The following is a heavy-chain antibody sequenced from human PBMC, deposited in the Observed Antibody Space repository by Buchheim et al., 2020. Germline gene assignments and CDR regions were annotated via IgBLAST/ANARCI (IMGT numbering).Heavy chain of an antibody. CDR1: GFTFRSYG. CDR3: ARERYSSSWLDYFDY. D-gene: IGHD6-13*01. J-gene: IGHJ4*02. V-gene: IGHV3-48*02. Sequence: VQLVESGGGVVRPGTSLRISCAASGFTFRSYGVHWVRRAPGKGLEWVSYISSSSSTIYYADSVKGRFTISRDNAKNSLYLQMNSLRDEDTAVYYCARERYSSSWLDYFDYWGQGTL. CDR2: ISSSSSTI.